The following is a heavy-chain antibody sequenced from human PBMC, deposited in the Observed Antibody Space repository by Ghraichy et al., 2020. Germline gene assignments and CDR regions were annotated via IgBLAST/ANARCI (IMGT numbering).Heavy chain of an antibody. CDR1: GGSISSYY. CDR3: ARQRAPAVAGTYWFDP. V-gene: IGHV4-4*09. D-gene: IGHD6-19*01. CDR2: IYTSGST. Sequence: SETLSLTCTVSGGSISSYYWSWIRQPPGKGLEWIGYIYTSGSTNYNPSLKSRVTISVDTSKNQFSLKLSSVTAADTAVYYCARQRAPAVAGTYWFDPWGQVTLVTVSS. J-gene: IGHJ5*02.